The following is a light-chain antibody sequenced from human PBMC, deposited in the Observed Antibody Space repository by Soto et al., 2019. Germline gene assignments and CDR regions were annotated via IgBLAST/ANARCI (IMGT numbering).Light chain of an antibody. CDR2: GAS. CDR3: QQYGSSPTWT. V-gene: IGKV3-20*01. Sequence: IVITQTPDTLSVSPGERATLSCRSSQSVSSNLAWYQQKPGQAPRLLIYGASTRATGIPDRFSGSGSGTDFTLTISRLEPDDSAVYYCQQYGSSPTWTFGQG. CDR1: QSVSSN. J-gene: IGKJ1*01.